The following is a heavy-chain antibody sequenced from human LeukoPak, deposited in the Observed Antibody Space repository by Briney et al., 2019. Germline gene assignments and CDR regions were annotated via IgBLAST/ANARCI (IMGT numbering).Heavy chain of an antibody. V-gene: IGHV4-31*03. CDR3: ARDRRGATTIAWYFDL. Sequence: SQTLSLTCTVSGGSISSGGYYWSWIRQHPGKGLERIGYIYYSGSTYYNPSLKSRVTISVDTSKNQFSLKLSSVTAADTAVYYCARDRRGATTIAWYFDLWGRGTLVTVSS. D-gene: IGHD1-26*01. J-gene: IGHJ2*01. CDR1: GGSISSGGYY. CDR2: IYYSGST.